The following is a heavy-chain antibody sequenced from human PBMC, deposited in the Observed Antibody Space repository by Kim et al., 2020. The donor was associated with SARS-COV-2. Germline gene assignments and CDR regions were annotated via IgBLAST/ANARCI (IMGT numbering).Heavy chain of an antibody. CDR1: GGSVSSGSYY. V-gene: IGHV4-61*01. Sequence: SETLSLTCTVSGGSVSSGSYYWSWIRQPPGKGLEWIGYIYYSGSTNYNPSLKSRVTISVDTSKNQFSLKLSSVTAADTAVYYCARAGKWLFGLDYWGQGTLVTVSS. J-gene: IGHJ4*02. D-gene: IGHD3-22*01. CDR3: ARAGKWLFGLDY. CDR2: IYYSGST.